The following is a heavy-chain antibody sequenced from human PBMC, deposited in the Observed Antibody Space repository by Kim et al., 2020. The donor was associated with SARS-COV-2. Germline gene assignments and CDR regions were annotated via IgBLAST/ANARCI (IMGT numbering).Heavy chain of an antibody. CDR3: AKRAYCSGGSCHYYFDS. CDR2: VTVSGGTA. CDR1: GFTFSSCA. J-gene: IGHJ4*02. V-gene: IGHV3-23*01. D-gene: IGHD2-15*01. Sequence: GGSLRLSCAASGFTFSSCAMSWVRQAPGKGLEWVSSVTVSGGTAFYADSVKGRFTISRDNSKNTLYLHINSLRADDTAVYYCAKRAYCSGGSCHYYFDSWGQGTLFPVSS.